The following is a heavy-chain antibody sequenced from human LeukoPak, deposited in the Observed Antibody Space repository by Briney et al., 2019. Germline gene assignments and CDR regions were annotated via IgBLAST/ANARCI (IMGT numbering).Heavy chain of an antibody. V-gene: IGHV4-34*01. CDR2: INHSGNT. CDR3: ARGRPYSSGYYRAFDI. CDR1: VGSFRGYY. Sequence: SETLSLTCAVYVGSFRGYYWSWVREPPGKGREWMGEINHSGNTNYNPSLKSRVTISVDTSKNQFFLKLSSVTAADTGVYYCARGRPYSSGYYRAFDIWRQGTMVTVSS. J-gene: IGHJ3*02. D-gene: IGHD3-22*01.